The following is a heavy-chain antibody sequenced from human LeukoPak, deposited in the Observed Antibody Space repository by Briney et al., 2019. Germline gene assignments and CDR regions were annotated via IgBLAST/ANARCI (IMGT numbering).Heavy chain of an antibody. CDR2: IYYSGST. V-gene: IGHV4-39*01. J-gene: IGHJ4*02. CDR1: GGSISSSSYY. CDR3: ARHLSTMVSY. Sequence: PSETLSLTCTVSGGSISSSSYYWGWIRQPPGKGLEWIGSIYYSGSTYYNPSLKSRVTISVDTSKNQFSLKLSSVTAADTAVYYCARHLSTMVSYWGQGTLVTVSS. D-gene: IGHD3-10*01.